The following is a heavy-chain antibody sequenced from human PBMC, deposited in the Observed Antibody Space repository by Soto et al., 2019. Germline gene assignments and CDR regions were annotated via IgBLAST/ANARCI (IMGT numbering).Heavy chain of an antibody. CDR1: GFTFDDYA. Sequence: GGSLRLSCAASGFTFDDYAMHWVRQAPGKGLEWVSGISWNSGSIGYADSVKGRFTISRDNAKNSLYLQMNSLRAEDTALYYCAKARITMVRGVMTGFDYWGQGTLVTVSS. D-gene: IGHD3-10*01. J-gene: IGHJ4*02. CDR3: AKARITMVRGVMTGFDY. V-gene: IGHV3-9*01. CDR2: ISWNSGSI.